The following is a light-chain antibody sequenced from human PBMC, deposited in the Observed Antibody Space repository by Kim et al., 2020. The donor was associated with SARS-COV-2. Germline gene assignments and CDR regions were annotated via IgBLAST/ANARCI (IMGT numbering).Light chain of an antibody. J-gene: IGLJ3*02. CDR2: EDD. CDR1: SGSIGDNY. V-gene: IGLV6-57*04. Sequence: NFMLTQPHSVSESPGKTVTISCTRSSGSIGDNYVQWYQQRPGGAPTTVIYEDDQRPSGVPDRFSGSIDSSSNSASLTISGLKTEDEADYYCQSYNRSNVVFGGGTKVTVL. CDR3: QSYNRSNVV.